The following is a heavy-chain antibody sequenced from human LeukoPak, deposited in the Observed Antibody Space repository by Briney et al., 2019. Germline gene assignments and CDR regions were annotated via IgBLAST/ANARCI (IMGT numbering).Heavy chain of an antibody. J-gene: IGHJ5*02. Sequence: GGSLRLSWAASGXTFSDYYMSWIRQAPGKGLEWVSYISSSSSYTNYADSVKGRFTISRDNAKNSLYLQMNSLRAEDTAVYYCARGLSGSCYDHWGQGTLVTVSS. D-gene: IGHD2-15*01. CDR3: ARGLSGSCYDH. CDR2: ISSSSSYT. V-gene: IGHV3-11*06. CDR1: GXTFSDYY.